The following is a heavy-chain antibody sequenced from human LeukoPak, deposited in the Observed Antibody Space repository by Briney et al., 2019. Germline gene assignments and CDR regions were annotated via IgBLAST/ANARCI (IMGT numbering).Heavy chain of an antibody. V-gene: IGHV4-30-2*01. Sequence: SQTLSLTCAVSGGSISSGGYSWSWIRQPPGKGLEWIGYIYHSGSTYYNPSLKSRVTISVDKSKNQFSLKLSSVTAADTAVYYCASCSTSCYYYGMDVWGQGTTVTVSS. D-gene: IGHD2-2*01. CDR3: ASCSTSCYYYGMDV. CDR2: IYHSGST. CDR1: GGSISSGGYS. J-gene: IGHJ6*02.